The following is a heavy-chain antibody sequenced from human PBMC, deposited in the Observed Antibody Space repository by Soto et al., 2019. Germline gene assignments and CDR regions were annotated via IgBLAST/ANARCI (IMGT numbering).Heavy chain of an antibody. Sequence: KVSCKASGGTFNSYIISWLRQAPGQGLEWMGDIIPIFDTPNYAQTFQGRVTITADKSASTAYMELSSLRSEDTAVYYCARGFSSIRYYFDSWGQGTLVTVSS. CDR2: IIPIFDTP. CDR3: ARGFSSIRYYFDS. V-gene: IGHV1-69*06. D-gene: IGHD6-13*01. J-gene: IGHJ4*02. CDR1: GGTFNSYI.